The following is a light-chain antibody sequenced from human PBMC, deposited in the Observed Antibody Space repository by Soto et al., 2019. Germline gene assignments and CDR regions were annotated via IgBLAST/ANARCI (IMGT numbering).Light chain of an antibody. J-gene: IGLJ2*01. CDR1: SCNIGSNT. CDR3: AAWDDSLNGVV. CDR2: SNN. V-gene: IGLV1-44*01. Sequence: QSVLTQPPSASGTPGQRVTISCSGSSCNIGSNTVNWYQQLPATAPKLLIYSNNQRPSAVPYRFSGAKSGTSAALAISGLQSEDEADYYCAAWDDSLNGVVFGGGTKVTVL.